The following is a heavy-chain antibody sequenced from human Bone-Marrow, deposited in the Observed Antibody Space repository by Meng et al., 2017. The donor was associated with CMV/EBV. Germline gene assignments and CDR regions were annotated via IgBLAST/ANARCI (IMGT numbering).Heavy chain of an antibody. D-gene: IGHD5-18*01. Sequence: GESLKISCTASGFTFNNYGMHWVRQAPGKGLEWVALIWYDGSNKYYAESVKGRFTISRDDSKNTLYLQMDSLRAEDTAVYFGAKWGMDTAMVYYFDHWGQGTLVTVSS. J-gene: IGHJ4*02. CDR1: GFTFNNYG. V-gene: IGHV3-33*06. CDR3: AKWGMDTAMVYYFDH. CDR2: IWYDGSNK.